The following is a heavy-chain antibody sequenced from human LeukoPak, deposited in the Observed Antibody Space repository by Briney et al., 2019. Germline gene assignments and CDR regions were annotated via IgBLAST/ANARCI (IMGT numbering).Heavy chain of an antibody. D-gene: IGHD3-16*01. V-gene: IGHV1-2*02. CDR3: ARGYDYGLYYYYYMDV. CDR1: GYTFTGYY. J-gene: IGHJ6*03. CDR2: INPNSGGT. Sequence: ASVKVSCKASGYTFTGYYMHWVRQAPGQGLEWMGWINPNSGGTNYAQKFQGRVTMTRDTSISTAYMELSRLRSDDTAAYYCARGYDYGLYYYYYMDVWGKGTTVTVSS.